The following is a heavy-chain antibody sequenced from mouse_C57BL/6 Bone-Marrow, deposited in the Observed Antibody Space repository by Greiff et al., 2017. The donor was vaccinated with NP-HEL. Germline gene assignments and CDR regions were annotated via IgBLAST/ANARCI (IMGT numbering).Heavy chain of an antibody. J-gene: IGHJ1*03. CDR2: ISYDGSN. V-gene: IGHV3-6*01. CDR1: GYSITSGYY. CDR3: ARANWDHWYFDV. Sequence: EVKLVESGPGLVKPSQSLSLTCSVTGYSITSGYYWNWIRQFPGNKLEWMGYISYDGSNNYNPSLKNRISITRDTSKNQFFLKLNSVTTEDTATYYCARANWDHWYFDVWGTGTSVTVSS. D-gene: IGHD4-1*01.